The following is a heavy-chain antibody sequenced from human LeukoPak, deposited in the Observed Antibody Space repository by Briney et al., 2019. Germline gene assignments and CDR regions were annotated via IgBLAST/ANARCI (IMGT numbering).Heavy chain of an antibody. CDR2: ISGSGGST. D-gene: IGHD6-6*01. Sequence: PGGSLRLSCAASGFTFSNYAMSWVRQAPGKGLEWVSAISGSGGSTYYADSVKGRFTISRDNSKNTLYLQMNSLRVEDTTVYYYPRGSYSSSPWGQGTLVTVSS. V-gene: IGHV3-23*01. CDR3: PRGSYSSSP. J-gene: IGHJ4*02. CDR1: GFTFSNYA.